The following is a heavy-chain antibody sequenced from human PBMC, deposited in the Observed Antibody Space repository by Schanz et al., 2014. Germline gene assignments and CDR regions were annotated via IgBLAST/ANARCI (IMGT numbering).Heavy chain of an antibody. Sequence: VQLVESGGGLVQPGGSLRLSCAASGFTFSSYAMSWVRQAPGKGLEWVANIKQDGSEKYYVDAVKGRFTISRDNAKNSMYLHMKSLRSEDTAVYYCARDNYYGSGSCAYWGQGTLVTVSS. J-gene: IGHJ4*02. CDR1: GFTFSSYA. CDR2: IKQDGSEK. V-gene: IGHV3-7*04. CDR3: ARDNYYGSGSCAY. D-gene: IGHD3-10*01.